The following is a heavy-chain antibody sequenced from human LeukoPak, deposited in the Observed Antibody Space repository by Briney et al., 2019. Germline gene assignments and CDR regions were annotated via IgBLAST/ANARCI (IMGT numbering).Heavy chain of an antibody. D-gene: IGHD5-18*01. CDR2: ISSSSTFI. V-gene: IGHV3-21*01. CDR3: ARRFSHGDTAMPDVGGPDY. CDR1: GFIFSSYT. Sequence: PGGSLRLSCAASGFIFSSYTMNWVRQAPGKGLEWVSSISSSSTFIYYADSVKGRFTISRDNAKNSLFLQMNSLRAEDTAVYYCARRFSHGDTAMPDVGGPDYWGQGTLVTVSS. J-gene: IGHJ4*02.